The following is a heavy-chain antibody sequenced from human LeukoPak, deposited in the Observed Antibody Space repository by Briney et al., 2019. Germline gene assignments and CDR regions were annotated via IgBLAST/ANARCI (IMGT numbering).Heavy chain of an antibody. CDR2: ISGSGGST. D-gene: IGHD3-10*01. J-gene: IGHJ5*02. CDR1: GFTFTKYA. CDR3: PPMVRGVFSWFDP. Sequence: GGSLRLSCAVSGFTFTKYAMTWVRQAPGEGLEWVSAISGSGGSTYYADSVKGRFTISRDNSKNTLYLQMNSLRAEDTAVYYCPPMVRGVFSWFDPWGQGTLVTVSS. V-gene: IGHV3-23*01.